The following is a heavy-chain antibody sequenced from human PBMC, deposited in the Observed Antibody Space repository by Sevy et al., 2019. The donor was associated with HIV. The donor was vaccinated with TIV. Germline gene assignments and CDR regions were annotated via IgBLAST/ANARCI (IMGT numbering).Heavy chain of an antibody. V-gene: IGHV3-48*03. J-gene: IGHJ4*02. CDR1: GFTFSTYE. CDR3: ARGEWGGVNY. D-gene: IGHD3-16*01. Sequence: GGSLRLSCAASGFTFSTYEMNWVRQAPGKGLERVSYISSSGSTIYYADSVKGRFTISRDNAKNSLYLQMNSLRAEDTAVYYCARGEWGGVNYWGQGTLVTVSS. CDR2: ISSSGSTI.